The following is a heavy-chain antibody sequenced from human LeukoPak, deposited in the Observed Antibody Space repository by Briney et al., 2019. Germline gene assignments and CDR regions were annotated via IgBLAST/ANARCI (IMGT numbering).Heavy chain of an antibody. D-gene: IGHD3-22*01. CDR3: ARTTYYYDSSGYHYSAFDI. CDR1: GVSISSYY. Sequence: SSETLSLTCTVSGVSISSYYWSWIRQPPGKGLEWIGYIYYSGSTNYNPSLKSRVTISVDTSKNQFSLKLSSVTAADTAVYYCARTTYYYDSSGYHYSAFDIWGQGTMVTVSS. V-gene: IGHV4-59*01. J-gene: IGHJ3*02. CDR2: IYYSGST.